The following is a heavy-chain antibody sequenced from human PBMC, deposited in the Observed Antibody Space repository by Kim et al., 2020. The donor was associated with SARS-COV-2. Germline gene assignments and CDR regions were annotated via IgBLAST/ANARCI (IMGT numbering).Heavy chain of an antibody. CDR3: AKGQTGDMWELSQAVDY. CDR2: ISGSGGST. J-gene: IGHJ4*02. V-gene: IGHV3-23*01. CDR1: GFTFSSYA. D-gene: IGHD1-26*01. Sequence: GGSLRLSCAASGFTFSSYAMSWVRQAPGKGLEWVSAISGSGGSTYYADSVKGRFTISRDNSKNTLYLQMNSLRAEDTAVYYCAKGQTGDMWELSQAVDYWGQGTLVTVSS.